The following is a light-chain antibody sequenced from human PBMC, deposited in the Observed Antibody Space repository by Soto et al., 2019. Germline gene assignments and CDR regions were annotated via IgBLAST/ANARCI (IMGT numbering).Light chain of an antibody. CDR2: GAS. J-gene: IGKJ5*01. CDR3: QQRSNRPIT. Sequence: TQSPATLSVSTGERATLSCRASQSVSSSYLAWYQQKPGQAPRLLIYGASSGATGIPDRFSGSGSGTDFTLTISSLEPEDFAVYYCQQRSNRPITSAQRTRLEIK. CDR1: QSVSSSY. V-gene: IGKV3D-20*02.